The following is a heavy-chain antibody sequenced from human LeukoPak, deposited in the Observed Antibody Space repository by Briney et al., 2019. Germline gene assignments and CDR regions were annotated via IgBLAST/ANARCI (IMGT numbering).Heavy chain of an antibody. CDR3: ARVYSTSSPFDY. CDR2: IYYSGST. J-gene: IGHJ4*02. CDR1: GDSSGTYY. D-gene: IGHD6-6*01. Sequence: KPSETLSLTCTVSGDSSGTYYWSWIRQPPGKGLEWIGYIYYSGSTNYNPSLKSRVTISVDTSKKQFSLKLSSLTAADTAVYYCARVYSTSSPFDYWGQGTLVTVSS. V-gene: IGHV4-59*01.